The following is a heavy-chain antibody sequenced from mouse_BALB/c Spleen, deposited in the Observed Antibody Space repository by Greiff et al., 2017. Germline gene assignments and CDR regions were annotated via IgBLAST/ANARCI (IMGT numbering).Heavy chain of an antibody. CDR2: IWGDGST. Sequence: VQGVESGPGLVAPSQSLSITCTVSGFSLTGYGVNWVRQPPGKGLEWLGMIWGDGSTDYNSALKSRLSISKDNSKSQVFLKMNSLQTDDTARYYCARDLHYYGRYAMDYWGQGTSVTVSS. CDR3: ARDLHYYGRYAMDY. V-gene: IGHV2-6-7*01. J-gene: IGHJ4*01. CDR1: GFSLTGYG. D-gene: IGHD1-2*01.